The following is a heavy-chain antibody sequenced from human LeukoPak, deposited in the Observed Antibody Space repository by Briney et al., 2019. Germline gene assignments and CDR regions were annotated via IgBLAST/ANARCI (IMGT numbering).Heavy chain of an antibody. CDR1: GGSMNSHY. CDR3: VRGNYDNRGYSNAFDI. Sequence: PAETLSLTCTVSGGSMNSHYWSWIRQPPGKRLEWIGYIYYNGNTNSNPSLKSRVTISADTSKNQFSLKLSSVTAADTAVYYCVRGNYDNRGYSNAFDIWGQGAMVTVSS. D-gene: IGHD3-22*01. J-gene: IGHJ3*02. V-gene: IGHV4-59*11. CDR2: IYYNGNT.